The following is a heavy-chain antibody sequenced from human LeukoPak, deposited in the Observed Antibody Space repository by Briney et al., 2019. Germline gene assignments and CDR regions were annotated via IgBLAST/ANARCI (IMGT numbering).Heavy chain of an antibody. V-gene: IGHV4-34*01. Sequence: SETLSLTCAVYGGSFSGYYWGWIRQPTGKGLEWIGSIYYSGSTYYNPSLKSRVTISVDTSKNQFSLRLSSVTAADSAVYYCARELRWNDVLDYWGQGTLVTVSS. CDR2: IYYSGST. CDR3: ARELRWNDVLDY. CDR1: GGSFSGYY. J-gene: IGHJ4*02. D-gene: IGHD1-1*01.